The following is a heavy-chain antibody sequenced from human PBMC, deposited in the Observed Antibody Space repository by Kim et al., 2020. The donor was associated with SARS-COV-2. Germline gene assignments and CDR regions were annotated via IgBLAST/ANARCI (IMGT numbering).Heavy chain of an antibody. CDR2: ISYDGSNK. CDR3: ARDTVDCSSTSCLSDPSVPYYYYYGMDV. CDR1: GFTFSSYA. V-gene: IGHV3-30-3*01. J-gene: IGHJ6*02. D-gene: IGHD2-2*01. Sequence: GGSLRLSCAASGFTFSSYAMHWVRQAPGKGLEWVAVISYDGSNKYYADSVKGRFTISRDNSKNTLYLQMNSLRAEDTAVYYCARDTVDCSSTSCLSDPSVPYYYYYGMDVWGQGTTVTVSS.